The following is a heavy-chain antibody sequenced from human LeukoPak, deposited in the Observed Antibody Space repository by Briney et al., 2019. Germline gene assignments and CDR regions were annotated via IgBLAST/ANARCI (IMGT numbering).Heavy chain of an antibody. CDR1: GGSISSGGYS. Sequence: SETLSLTCAVSGGSISSGGYSWSWIRQPPGKGLEWIGYIYYSGSTNYNPSLKSRVTMSVDTSKNQFSLKLSSVTAADTAVYYCARYSSSWSFDYWGQGTLVTVSS. J-gene: IGHJ4*02. V-gene: IGHV4-61*08. CDR2: IYYSGST. CDR3: ARYSSSWSFDY. D-gene: IGHD6-13*01.